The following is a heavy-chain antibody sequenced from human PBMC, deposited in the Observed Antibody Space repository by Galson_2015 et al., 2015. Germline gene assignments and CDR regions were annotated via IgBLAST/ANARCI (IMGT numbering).Heavy chain of an antibody. J-gene: IGHJ5*02. CDR3: AGRNGKPFQLPFKCFDP. D-gene: IGHD1-1*01. V-gene: IGHV1-69*13. CDR2: IIPIFGTV. Sequence: SVKVSCKASGNTFPNYYIHWLRQAPGQGLEWMGGIIPIFGTVNYAQNFQGRFTIIADESTGTAHMKLSTLRSDDTAVYYCAGRNGKPFQLPFKCFDPWGQEPRFPVSS. CDR1: GNTFPNYY.